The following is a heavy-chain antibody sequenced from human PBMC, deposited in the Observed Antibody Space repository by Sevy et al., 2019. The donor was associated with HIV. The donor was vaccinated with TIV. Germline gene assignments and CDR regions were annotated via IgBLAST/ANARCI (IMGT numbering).Heavy chain of an antibody. D-gene: IGHD3-22*01. CDR1: GYRLSQLS. CDR3: ATTKDYYESSGSPFDY. V-gene: IGHV1-24*01. J-gene: IGHJ4*02. CDR2: FDPEDDET. Sequence: ASVKVSCKVSGYRLSQLSMHWVRQAPGKGLEWMGSFDPEDDETIYAQNFQGRVAMTEDTSTDTAYMELSTLRSEDTAVYDCATTKDYYESSGSPFDYWGQGTLVTVSS.